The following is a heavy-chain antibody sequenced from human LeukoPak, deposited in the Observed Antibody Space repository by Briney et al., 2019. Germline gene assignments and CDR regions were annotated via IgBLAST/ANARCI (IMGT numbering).Heavy chain of an antibody. Sequence: SGASLRLSCAASGFTFSSYSMNWVRQAPGKGLEWVSYISSSSSTIYYADSVKGRFTISRDNAKNSLYLQMNSLRAEDTAVYYCARDRERQHPGYSSGWTRVGGDAFDIWGQGTMVTVSS. V-gene: IGHV3-48*04. D-gene: IGHD6-19*01. CDR2: ISSSSSTI. CDR1: GFTFSSYS. J-gene: IGHJ3*02. CDR3: ARDRERQHPGYSSGWTRVGGDAFDI.